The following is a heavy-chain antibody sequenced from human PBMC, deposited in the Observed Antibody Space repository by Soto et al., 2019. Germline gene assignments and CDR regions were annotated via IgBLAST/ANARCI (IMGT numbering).Heavy chain of an antibody. V-gene: IGHV4-61*08. CDR3: ARHSPDFDWLSQFDY. J-gene: IGHJ4*02. CDR1: GGSISSGDYY. D-gene: IGHD3-9*01. CDR2: YFGIGST. Sequence: SETLSLTCTVSGGSISSGDYYWSWIRQPPGKGLIGNMYYFGIGSTNYNPSLKSRVTISVDTSKNQFSLKLTSVTAADTAVYYCARHSPDFDWLSQFDYWGQGTLVTVSS.